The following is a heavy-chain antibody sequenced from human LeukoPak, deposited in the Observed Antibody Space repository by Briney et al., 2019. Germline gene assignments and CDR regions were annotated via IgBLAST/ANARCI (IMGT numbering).Heavy chain of an antibody. J-gene: IGHJ5*02. D-gene: IGHD6-19*01. CDR2: ISAYNGNT. CDR1: GYTFTSYG. CDR3: AREVAVAVTNWFDP. Sequence: ASVKVSCKASGYTFTSYGISWVRQAPGQGLEWMGWISAYNGNTNYAQKLQGRVTMTTDTSTSTAYMELRSLRSDDTAVYYCAREVAVAVTNWFDPWGQGTLVTVSS. V-gene: IGHV1-18*01.